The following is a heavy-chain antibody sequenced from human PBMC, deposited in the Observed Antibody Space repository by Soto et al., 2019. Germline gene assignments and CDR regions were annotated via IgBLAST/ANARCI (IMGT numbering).Heavy chain of an antibody. V-gene: IGHV4-34*01. CDR1: GGSFSGYY. CDR3: ARVGRYYDFWSGYYDY. Sequence: SETLSLTRAVYGGSFSGYYWSWIRQPPGKGLEWIGEINHSGSTNYNPSLKSRVTISVDTSKNQFSLKLSSVTAADTAVYYCARVGRYYDFWSGYYDYWGQGTLVTVSS. J-gene: IGHJ4*02. CDR2: INHSGST. D-gene: IGHD3-3*01.